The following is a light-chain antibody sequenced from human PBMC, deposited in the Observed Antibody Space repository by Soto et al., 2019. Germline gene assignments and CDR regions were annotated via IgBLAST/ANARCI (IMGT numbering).Light chain of an antibody. V-gene: IGKV2-28*01. CDR1: QSLLHSNGYNY. Sequence: DIVMTQSPLSLPVTPGEPASISCRSSQSLLHSNGYNYLDWYLQKPGQSPQLLIYLGSNRASGVPDRFSGSGSGTDCTLKISRVEAEDVGVYYCMQALQTPWTFGQGTKVES. J-gene: IGKJ1*01. CDR2: LGS. CDR3: MQALQTPWT.